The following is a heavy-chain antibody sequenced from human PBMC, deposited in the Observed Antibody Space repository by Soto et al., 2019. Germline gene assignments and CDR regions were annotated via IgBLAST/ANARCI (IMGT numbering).Heavy chain of an antibody. CDR2: INPSGGGT. Sequence: ASVKVSCKASGYIFTSYYMHWVRQAPGQGLQWMGVINPSGGGTSYPQKYQGRVTMNRDTSASTVYMQLSSLTSEDTAVYYCARDDSGFSGSHYIDYFNYWGQGALVTVSS. CDR1: GYIFTSYY. D-gene: IGHD1-26*01. J-gene: IGHJ4*02. V-gene: IGHV1-46*01. CDR3: ARDDSGFSGSHYIDYFNY.